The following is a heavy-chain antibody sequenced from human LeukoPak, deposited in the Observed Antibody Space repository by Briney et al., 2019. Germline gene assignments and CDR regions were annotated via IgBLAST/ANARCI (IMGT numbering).Heavy chain of an antibody. Sequence: GGSLRLSCAASGFTFSSYSMNWVRQAPGKGLEWVSVIYSGGSTYYADSVKGRFTISRDNSKNTLYLQMNSLRAEDTAVYYCARGGLAGFDYWGQGTLVTVSP. V-gene: IGHV3-53*01. D-gene: IGHD6-19*01. CDR2: IYSGGST. CDR1: GFTFSSYS. CDR3: ARGGLAGFDY. J-gene: IGHJ4*02.